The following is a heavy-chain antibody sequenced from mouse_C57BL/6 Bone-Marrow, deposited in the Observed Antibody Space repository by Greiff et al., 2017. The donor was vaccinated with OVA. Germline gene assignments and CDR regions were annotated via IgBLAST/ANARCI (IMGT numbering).Heavy chain of an antibody. J-gene: IGHJ4*01. Sequence: EVMLVESGGGLVKPGGSLKLSCAASGFTFSSYAMSWVRQTPEKRLEWVATISDGGSYTYYPDNVKGRFTISRDNAKNNLYLQLSHLKSEDTAMYYCARDPTMGAMDYWGQGTSVTVSS. D-gene: IGHD2-10*01. CDR2: ISDGGSYT. CDR1: GFTFSSYA. V-gene: IGHV5-4*01. CDR3: ARDPTMGAMDY.